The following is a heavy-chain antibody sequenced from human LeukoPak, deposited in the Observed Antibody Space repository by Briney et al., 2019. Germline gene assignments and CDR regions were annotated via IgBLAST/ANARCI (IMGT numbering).Heavy chain of an antibody. V-gene: IGHV3-33*01. CDR1: GFTFSSYG. J-gene: IGHJ4*02. CDR3: TRETSNERDFDY. Sequence: GRSLRLSCAASGFTFSSYGMHWVRQAPGKGLEWVAVIWYDGSNKYYVDSVKGRFTISRDNSKNTLYLQMNSLRAEDTAVYYCTRETSNERDFDYWGLGTLVTVSS. CDR2: IWYDGSNK.